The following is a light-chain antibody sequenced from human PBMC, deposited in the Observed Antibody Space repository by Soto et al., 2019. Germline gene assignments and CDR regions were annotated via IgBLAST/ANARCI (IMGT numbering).Light chain of an antibody. CDR2: NNN. CDR3: AAWDDSLNGHV. J-gene: IGLJ1*01. CDR1: SSNIGRNT. V-gene: IGLV1-44*01. Sequence: QSVLTQPPSASGTPGQRVTISCSGSSSNIGRNTVNWYQQLPGTAPKVLIYNNNQRPSGVPDRLSGSKSGTSASLAISGRQSEDEADYYCAAWDDSLNGHVFGTGTKLTVL.